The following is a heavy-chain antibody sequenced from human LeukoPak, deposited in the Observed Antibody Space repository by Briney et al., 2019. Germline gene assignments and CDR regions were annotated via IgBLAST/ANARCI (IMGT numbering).Heavy chain of an antibody. Sequence: PGGSLRLSCAASGFTFSSYVMHWVRQAPGKGLEWVAVISYDGSNQYYADSVKGRFTISRDNSKNTLYLRMNSLRAEDTAVYYCARPGIAAAGTFDYWGQGTLVTVSS. D-gene: IGHD6-13*01. CDR3: ARPGIAAAGTFDY. V-gene: IGHV3-30*04. J-gene: IGHJ4*02. CDR1: GFTFSSYV. CDR2: ISYDGSNQ.